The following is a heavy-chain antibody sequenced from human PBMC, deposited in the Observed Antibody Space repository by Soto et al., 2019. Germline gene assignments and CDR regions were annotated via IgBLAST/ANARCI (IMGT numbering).Heavy chain of an antibody. V-gene: IGHV3-9*01. J-gene: IGHJ6*03. Sequence: EVQLLESGGGLVQPGRSLRLACAASGFTFDQYTMHWVRQAPGKGLEWVSSITWNSGTIGYADSVKGRFTISRDNAKNSLYLQMNSLRGEDTAFYYCAKEIMTFGDFNYDCMDVWGNGTTVTVSS. CDR2: ITWNSGTI. CDR3: AKEIMTFGDFNYDCMDV. CDR1: GFTFDQYT. D-gene: IGHD3-16*01.